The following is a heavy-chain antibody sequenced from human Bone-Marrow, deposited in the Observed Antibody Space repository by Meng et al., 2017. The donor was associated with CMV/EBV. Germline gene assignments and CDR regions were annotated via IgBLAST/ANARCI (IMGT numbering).Heavy chain of an antibody. J-gene: IGHJ4*02. V-gene: IGHV3-30*02. CDR1: GFTFSTYA. CDR3: AKDRAVGATKTSYFDY. CDR2: IWYDGSNK. D-gene: IGHD1-26*01. Sequence: LSLTCAASGFTFSTYAMHWVRQAPGKGLEWVAFIWYDGSNKYYADSVKGRFTISRDNSKNTLYLQMNSLRAEDTAVYYCAKDRAVGATKTSYFDYWGQGTLVTVSS.